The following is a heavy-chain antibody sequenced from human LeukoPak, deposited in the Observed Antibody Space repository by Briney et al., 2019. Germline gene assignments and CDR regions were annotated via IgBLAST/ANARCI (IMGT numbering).Heavy chain of an antibody. V-gene: IGHV1-8*03. CDR2: MNPNSGNT. CDR1: GYTFTSYD. D-gene: IGHD3-3*01. Sequence: ASVKVSCKXSGYTFTSYDINWVRQATGQGPEWMGWMNPNSGNTGYAQKFQGRVTITRNTSISTAYMELSSLRSEDTAVYYCARLNYDFWSGYTFDYWGQGTLVTVSS. CDR3: ARLNYDFWSGYTFDY. J-gene: IGHJ4*02.